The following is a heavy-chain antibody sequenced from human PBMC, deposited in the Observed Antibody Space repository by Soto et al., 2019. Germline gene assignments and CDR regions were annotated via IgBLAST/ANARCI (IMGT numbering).Heavy chain of an antibody. J-gene: IGHJ6*03. D-gene: IGHD3-10*01. CDR2: INHSGST. CDR3: ARAARYYYGSGSYYTRYYYYYYMDV. CDR1: GGSFSGYY. Sequence: SETLSLTCAVYGGSFSGYYWSWIRQPPGKGLEWIGEINHSGSTNYNPSLKSRVTISVDTSKNQFSLKLSSVTAADTAVYYCARAARYYYGSGSYYTRYYYYYYMDVWGKGTTVTVSS. V-gene: IGHV4-34*01.